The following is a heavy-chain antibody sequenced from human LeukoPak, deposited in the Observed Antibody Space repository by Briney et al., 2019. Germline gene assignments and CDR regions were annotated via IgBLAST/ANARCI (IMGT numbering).Heavy chain of an antibody. Sequence: QPGGSLRLSCAASGFTFSSYGMHWVRQAPGKGLEWVAVMSYDGLNKYYAVSVKGRFTISRDNPKNSLYLQMNSLRAEDTAVYYCARQEYSSGWFLDYWGQGTLVTVSS. D-gene: IGHD6-19*01. CDR2: MSYDGLNK. CDR3: ARQEYSSGWFLDY. J-gene: IGHJ4*02. CDR1: GFTFSSYG. V-gene: IGHV3-30*12.